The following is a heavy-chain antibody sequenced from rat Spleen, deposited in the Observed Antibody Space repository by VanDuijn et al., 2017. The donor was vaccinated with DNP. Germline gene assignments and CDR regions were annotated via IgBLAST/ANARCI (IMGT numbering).Heavy chain of an antibody. J-gene: IGHJ2*01. CDR3: AKGPNYGGWSDYFDD. D-gene: IGHD1-11*01. Sequence: EVQLVESGGGLVQPGRSMKLSCAASGFTFSNYDMAWVRQAPTNGLEWVASISYDGSSTYHRDSVKGRFTISRDNAKSTLYPQMDSLRSEDTAAYYCAKGPNYGGWSDYFDDWGQGVMVTVSS. CDR1: GFTFSNYD. V-gene: IGHV5-25*01. CDR2: ISYDGSST.